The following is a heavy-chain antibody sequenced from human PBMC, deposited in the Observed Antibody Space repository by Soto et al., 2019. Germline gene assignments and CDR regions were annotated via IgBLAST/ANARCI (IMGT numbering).Heavy chain of an antibody. D-gene: IGHD5-18*01. CDR3: AGGDEQLGPTKGYYYGMAV. V-gene: IGHV3-48*02. Sequence: EVQLVESGGGLVQPGGSLRLSCAASGFTFSSYSMNWVRQAPGKGLEWVSYISSSSSTIYYADSVKGRFTISRDNAKNYLYRQMNSLRDEDRAVYYCAGGDEQLGPTKGYYYGMAVGGQGPTVTVSS. J-gene: IGHJ6*02. CDR1: GFTFSSYS. CDR2: ISSSSSTI.